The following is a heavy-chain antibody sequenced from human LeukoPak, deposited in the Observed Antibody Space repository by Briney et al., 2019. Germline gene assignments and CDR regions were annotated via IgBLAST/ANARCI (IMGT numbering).Heavy chain of an antibody. V-gene: IGHV1-46*01. CDR3: ASTPCSGGSCSCDY. CDR1: GGTFSSYA. Sequence: ASVKVSCKASGGTFSSYAISWVRQAPGQGLEWMGIINPSGGSTSYAQKFQGRVTMTRDTSTSTVYMELSSLRSEDTAVYYCASTPCSGGSCSCDYWGKGTLVTVSS. D-gene: IGHD2-15*01. CDR2: INPSGGST. J-gene: IGHJ4*02.